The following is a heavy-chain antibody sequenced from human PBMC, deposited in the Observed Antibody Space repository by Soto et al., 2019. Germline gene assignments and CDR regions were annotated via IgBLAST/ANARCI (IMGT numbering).Heavy chain of an antibody. J-gene: IGHJ6*02. V-gene: IGHV3-23*01. CDR1: GFTFSSYA. D-gene: IGHD3-10*01. Sequence: LRLSCAASGFTFSSYAMSWVRQAPGKGLEWVSAISGSGGSTYYADSVKGRFTISRDNSKNTLYLQMNSLRAEDTAVYYCAKRMVRGAYYYYGMDVWGQGTTVTVSS. CDR3: AKRMVRGAYYYYGMDV. CDR2: ISGSGGST.